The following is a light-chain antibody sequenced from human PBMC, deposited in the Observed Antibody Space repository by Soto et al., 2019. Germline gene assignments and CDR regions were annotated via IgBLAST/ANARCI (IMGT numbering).Light chain of an antibody. CDR1: SGHSSYA. CDR3: QTWGTGFQV. Sequence: QLVLTQSPSASASLGASVKLTCTLSSGHSSYAIAWHQKQPGKGPRYLMDLNNDGSHTKGDGIPDRFSGSCSGAERYLIISSLQSEDEADYYCQTWGTGFQVFGGGTQLTVL. J-gene: IGLJ7*01. CDR2: LNNDGSH. V-gene: IGLV4-69*01.